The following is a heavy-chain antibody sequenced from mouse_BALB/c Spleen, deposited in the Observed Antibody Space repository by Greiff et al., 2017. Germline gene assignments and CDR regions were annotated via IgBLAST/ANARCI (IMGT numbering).Heavy chain of an antibody. D-gene: IGHD2-2*01. J-gene: IGHJ4*01. CDR1: GFSLTDYG. Sequence: VMLVESGPGLVAPSQSLSITCTVSGFSLTDYGVSWIRQPPGKGLEWLGVIWGGGSTYYNSALKSRLSISKDNSKSQVFLKMNSLQTDDTAMYYCAKHKNYGYDDYAMDYWGQGTSVTVSS. CDR3: AKHKNYGYDDYAMDY. V-gene: IGHV2-6-5*01. CDR2: IWGGGST.